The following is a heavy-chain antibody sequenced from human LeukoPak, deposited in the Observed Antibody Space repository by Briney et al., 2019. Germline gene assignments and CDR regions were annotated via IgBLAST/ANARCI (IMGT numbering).Heavy chain of an antibody. CDR2: ISSNGGST. Sequence: PGGSLRLSCAASGFTFSSYAMHWVRQAPGKGLEYVSAISSNGGSTYYANSAKGRFTISRDNSKNTLYLQMGSLRAEGMAVYYCARGDYGPWGQGTLVTVSS. CDR1: GFTFSSYA. J-gene: IGHJ5*02. D-gene: IGHD3-16*01. V-gene: IGHV3-64*01. CDR3: ARGDYGP.